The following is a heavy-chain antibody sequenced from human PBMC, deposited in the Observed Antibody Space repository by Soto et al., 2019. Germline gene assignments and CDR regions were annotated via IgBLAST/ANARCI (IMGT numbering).Heavy chain of an antibody. Sequence: QVQLQQWGAGLLKPSETLSLTCAVYGGSFSGYYWSWIRQPPGKGLEWIGEINHSGSTNYNPSLQSRVTISVDTSKIQFSLKLSSVTAADTAVYYCARGKSITRVRGVGNWFDPWGQGTLVTVS. CDR2: INHSGST. CDR1: GGSFSGYY. J-gene: IGHJ5*02. CDR3: ARGKSITRVRGVGNWFDP. V-gene: IGHV4-34*01. D-gene: IGHD3-10*01.